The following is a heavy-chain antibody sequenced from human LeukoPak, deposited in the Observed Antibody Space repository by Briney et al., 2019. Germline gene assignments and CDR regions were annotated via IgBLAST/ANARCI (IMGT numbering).Heavy chain of an antibody. Sequence: GGSLRLSCAASGFTFSSYAMSWVRQAPGKGLEWVSAISGSGGSTYYADSVKGRFTISRDNSKNTLYLQMNSLRAEDTAVYYCAKRTYGSGSYPNYYGMDVRGQGTTVTVSS. CDR2: ISGSGGST. CDR1: GFTFSSYA. J-gene: IGHJ6*02. CDR3: AKRTYGSGSYPNYYGMDV. D-gene: IGHD3-10*01. V-gene: IGHV3-23*01.